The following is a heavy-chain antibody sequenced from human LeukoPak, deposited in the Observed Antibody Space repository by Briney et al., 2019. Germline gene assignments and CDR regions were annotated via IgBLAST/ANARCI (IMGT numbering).Heavy chain of an antibody. Sequence: KTGGSLRLSCAPSGFTFSSYSMNWVRQAPGKGLEWVSSISSSSSYIYYADSVKGRFTISRDNAKNSLYLQMNSLRAEDTAVYYCARDIVVVPAAIYYYYGMDVWGQGPTVTVSS. CDR2: ISSSSSYI. D-gene: IGHD2-2*01. J-gene: IGHJ6*02. CDR3: ARDIVVVPAAIYYYYGMDV. CDR1: GFTFSSYS. V-gene: IGHV3-21*01.